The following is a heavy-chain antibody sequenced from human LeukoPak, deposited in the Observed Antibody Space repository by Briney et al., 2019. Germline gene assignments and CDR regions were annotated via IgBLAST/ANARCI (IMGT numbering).Heavy chain of an antibody. CDR3: AKDDGQRLASYYFDY. CDR1: GFTFSSYA. D-gene: IGHD6-25*01. CDR2: ISGSGGST. Sequence: GGCLRLSCAASGFTFSSYAMSWVRQAPGKGLEWVSAISGSGGSTYYAYSVKGRFTISRDNSKNTLYLQMNSLRAEDTAVYYCAKDDGQRLASYYFDYWGQGTLVTVSS. V-gene: IGHV3-23*01. J-gene: IGHJ4*02.